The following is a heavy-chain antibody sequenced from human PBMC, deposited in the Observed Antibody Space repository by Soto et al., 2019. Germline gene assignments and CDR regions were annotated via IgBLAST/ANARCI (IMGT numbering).Heavy chain of an antibody. CDR2: ISSSSSTI. V-gene: IGHV3-48*02. J-gene: IGHJ5*02. Sequence: GGSLRLSCAASGFTFSSYSMNWVRQAPGKGLEWVSYISSSSSTIYYADSVKGRFTISRDNAKNSLYLQMNSLRDEDTAVYYCARDGGLEQWLVKRGFDPWGQGTLVTVSS. CDR3: ARDGGLEQWLVKRGFDP. CDR1: GFTFSSYS. D-gene: IGHD6-19*01.